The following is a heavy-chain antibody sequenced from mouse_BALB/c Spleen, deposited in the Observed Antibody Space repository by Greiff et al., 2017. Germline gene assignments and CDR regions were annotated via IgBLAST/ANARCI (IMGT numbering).Heavy chain of an antibody. CDR2: IWSGGST. Sequence: QVQLQQSGPGLVQPSQSLSITCTVSGFSLTSYGVHWVRQSPGKGLEWLGVIWSGGSTDYNAAFISRLSISKDNSKSQVFFKMNSLQANDTAIYYCARNFPMRGNYVEYAMDYWGQGTSVTVSS. D-gene: IGHD1-1*01. J-gene: IGHJ4*01. V-gene: IGHV2-2*02. CDR3: ARNFPMRGNYVEYAMDY. CDR1: GFSLTSYG.